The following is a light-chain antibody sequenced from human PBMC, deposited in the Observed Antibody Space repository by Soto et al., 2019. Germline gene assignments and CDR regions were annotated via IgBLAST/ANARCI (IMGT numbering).Light chain of an antibody. CDR1: SSNIGAGYD. CDR3: QSYDSSLSVV. CDR2: GNS. V-gene: IGLV1-40*01. Sequence: QSVPTQPASVSGAPGQRVTISCTGSSSNIGAGYDVHWYQQLPGTAPKLLIYGNSNRPSGVPDRFSGSKSGTSASLAITGLQAEDEADYYCQSYDSSLSVVFGGGTQLTLL. J-gene: IGLJ2*01.